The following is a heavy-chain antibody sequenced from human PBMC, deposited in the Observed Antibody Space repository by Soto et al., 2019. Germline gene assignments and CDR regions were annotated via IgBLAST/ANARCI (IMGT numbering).Heavy chain of an antibody. J-gene: IGHJ6*02. Sequence: ASVKVSCKASGYTFTGYYMHWVRQAPGQGLEWMGWINPNSGGTNYAQKFQGRVTMTRDTTISTAYMELSRLRSDDTAVYYCALHAYGDHYYYYGMDVWGQGTTVTVS. CDR2: INPNSGGT. CDR3: ALHAYGDHYYYYGMDV. CDR1: GYTFTGYY. D-gene: IGHD4-17*01. V-gene: IGHV1-2*02.